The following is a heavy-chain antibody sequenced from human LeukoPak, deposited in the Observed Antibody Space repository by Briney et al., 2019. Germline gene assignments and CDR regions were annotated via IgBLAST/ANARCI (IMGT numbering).Heavy chain of an antibody. CDR3: AMNWGTSKYYFDF. J-gene: IGHJ4*02. CDR1: GFTFRSYW. CDR2: ISGSGSDT. V-gene: IGHV3-23*01. Sequence: GGSLRLSCAASGFTFRSYWMSWVRQAPGKGLKWVSAISGSGSDTYYADSVKGRFTISRDNSKNTLYLQMDSLRAEDTAVFYCAMNWGTSKYYFDFWGQGTLVTVSS. D-gene: IGHD7-27*01.